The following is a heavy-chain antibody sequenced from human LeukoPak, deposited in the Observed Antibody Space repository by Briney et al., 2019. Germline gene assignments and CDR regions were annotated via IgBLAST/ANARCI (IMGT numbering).Heavy chain of an antibody. V-gene: IGHV4-59*08. CDR1: GGSISSYY. J-gene: IGHJ2*01. CDR3: ARRNPFYWYFDL. CDR2: IYYSGST. Sequence: SETLPLTCTVSGGSISSYYWSWIRQPPGKGLEWIGYIYYSGSTNYNPSLKSRVTISVDTPKNQFSLKRSSVTAADTAVYYCARRNPFYWYFDLWGRGALVTVSS.